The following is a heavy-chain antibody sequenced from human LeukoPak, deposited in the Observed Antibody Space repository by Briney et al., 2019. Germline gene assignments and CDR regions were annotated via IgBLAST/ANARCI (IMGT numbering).Heavy chain of an antibody. CDR1: GGSISSSSYY. V-gene: IGHV4-39*07. J-gene: IGHJ3*02. D-gene: IGHD3-9*01. CDR3: ARDFRTIYAFDI. CDR2: IYYSGST. Sequence: SETLSLTCTVSGGSISSSSYYWGWIRQPPGKGLEWIGSIYYSGSTNYNPSLKSRVTISVDTSKNQFSLKLSSVTAADTAMYYCARDFRTIYAFDIWGQGTMVTVSS.